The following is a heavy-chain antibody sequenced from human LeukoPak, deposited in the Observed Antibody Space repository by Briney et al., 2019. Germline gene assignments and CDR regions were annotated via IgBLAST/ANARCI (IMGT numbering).Heavy chain of an antibody. V-gene: IGHV3-21*01. CDR2: ISSSSSYI. CDR3: AKHRTTVLYAFDP. J-gene: IGHJ5*02. Sequence: GGSLRLSCAASGFTFSSYSMNWVRQAPGKGLEWVSSISSSSSYIYYADSVKGRFTISRDNAKNPLYLQMNSLRAEDTAVYYCAKHRTTVLYAFDPWGQGTLVTVSS. CDR1: GFTFSSYS. D-gene: IGHD4-17*01.